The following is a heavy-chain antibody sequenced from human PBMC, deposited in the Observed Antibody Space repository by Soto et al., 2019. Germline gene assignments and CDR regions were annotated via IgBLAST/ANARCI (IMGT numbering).Heavy chain of an antibody. CDR1: GFTFSSYA. CDR3: AKATSSGPRDYYYYMDV. Sequence: GGSLRLSCAASGFTFSSYAMSWVRQAPGKGLEWVSAISGSGGSTYYADSVKGRFTISRDNSKNTRYLQMNSLRAEDTAVYYCAKATSSGPRDYYYYMDVWGKGTTVTVSS. D-gene: IGHD6-19*01. CDR2: ISGSGGST. J-gene: IGHJ6*03. V-gene: IGHV3-23*01.